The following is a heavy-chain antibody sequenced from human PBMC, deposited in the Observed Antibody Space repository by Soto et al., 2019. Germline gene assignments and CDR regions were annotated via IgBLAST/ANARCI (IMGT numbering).Heavy chain of an antibody. J-gene: IGHJ4*02. CDR2: IYYSGST. CDR3: ARDLGDYGGNSGGRYFDY. CDR1: GGSISSGGYY. D-gene: IGHD4-17*01. V-gene: IGHV4-31*03. Sequence: SETLSLTCTVSGGSISSGGYYWSWIRQHPGKGLEWIGYIYYSGSTYYNPSLKSRVTISVDTSKNQFSLKLSSVAAADTAVYYCARDLGDYGGNSGGRYFDYWGQGTLVTVSS.